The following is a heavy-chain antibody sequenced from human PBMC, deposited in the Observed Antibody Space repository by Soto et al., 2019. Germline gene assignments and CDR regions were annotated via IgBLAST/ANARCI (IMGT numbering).Heavy chain of an antibody. CDR2: IYPSNSYT. Sequence: GESLRISCKGSGYSFTSYSISWVRQVPGKGLEWMARIYPSNSYTKYSPSFQGRVTISTDKSNSTSYLQRISLKASDTAIYYCVRQLNSKSPGLGLDVWGQGTPVTVSS. V-gene: IGHV5-10-1*01. D-gene: IGHD3-22*01. CDR3: VRQLNSKSPGLGLDV. J-gene: IGHJ6*02. CDR1: GYSFTSYS.